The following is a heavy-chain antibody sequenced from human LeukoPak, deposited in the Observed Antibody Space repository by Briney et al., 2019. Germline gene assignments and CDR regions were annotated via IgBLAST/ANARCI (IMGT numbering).Heavy chain of an antibody. J-gene: IGHJ6*02. CDR1: GGSISSGGYS. D-gene: IGHD3-10*01. CDR3: ARGDGSGNYYYGMDV. CDR2: IYDSGST. Sequence: SKTLSLTCAVSGGSISSGGYSWSWIRQPPGKGLEWVGYIYDSGSTYYNPSLKSRVTISVDRSKNQFSLKLSSVTAADTAVYYCARGDGSGNYYYGMDVWGQGTTVTVSS. V-gene: IGHV4-30-2*01.